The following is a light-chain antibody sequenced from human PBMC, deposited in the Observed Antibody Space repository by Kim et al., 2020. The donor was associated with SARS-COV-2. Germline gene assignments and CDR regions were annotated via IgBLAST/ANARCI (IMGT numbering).Light chain of an antibody. J-gene: IGKJ3*01. CDR3: QQYFNNPPT. Sequence: ASLGDTVIRTCRASQSLNDWLAWYQHKPGEAPKLLVYDVSYFESWVPSRFSGSESGSEFTLTLSRLQPDDFATYYCQQYFNNPPTFGPGTKVGIK. CDR1: QSLNDW. V-gene: IGKV1-5*01. CDR2: DVS.